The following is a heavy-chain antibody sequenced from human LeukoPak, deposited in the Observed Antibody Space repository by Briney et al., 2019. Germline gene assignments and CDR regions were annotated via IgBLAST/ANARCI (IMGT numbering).Heavy chain of an antibody. V-gene: IGHV1-8*01. CDR2: MNPNSGNT. CDR1: GYTFTSYD. J-gene: IGHJ6*02. CDR3: ARGGQKRRYYGMDV. Sequence: GASVKVSCKASGYTFTSYDINWVRQATGQGLEWMGWMNPNSGNTGYAQKFQGRVTMTRNTSISTAYMELSSLRSEDTAVYYCARGGQKRRYYGMDVWGQGTTVTVSS.